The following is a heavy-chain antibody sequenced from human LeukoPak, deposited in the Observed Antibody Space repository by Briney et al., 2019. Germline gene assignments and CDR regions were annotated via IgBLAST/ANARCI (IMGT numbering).Heavy chain of an antibody. CDR3: ARDRYYTLDY. CDR1: GFTFSGHW. CDR2: IQEDGSEK. V-gene: IGHV3-7*01. Sequence: PGGSLRLSCAASGFTFSGHWMSWVRQAPGKGLEWVANIQEDGSEKFYVDSVKGRFIISRDNAKNTLFLQMNSLRAEDTAVYYCARDRYYTLDYWGQGTLVTVSS. J-gene: IGHJ4*02. D-gene: IGHD3-3*01.